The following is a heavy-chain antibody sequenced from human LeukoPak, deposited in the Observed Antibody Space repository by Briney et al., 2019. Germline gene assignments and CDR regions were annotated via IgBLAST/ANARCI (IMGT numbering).Heavy chain of an antibody. CDR1: GFTFSHAW. Sequence: GGSLRLSCTASGFTFSHAWMSWVRQAPGKGLEWVGRIKSKADGGTTDYAAPVKGRFTISRDDSKNTLFLQIHSLKSEDTAVYYCTWGTGGNFDYWGQGTLVTVSS. CDR3: TWGTGGNFDY. J-gene: IGHJ4*02. D-gene: IGHD2-8*02. V-gene: IGHV3-15*01. CDR2: IKSKADGGTT.